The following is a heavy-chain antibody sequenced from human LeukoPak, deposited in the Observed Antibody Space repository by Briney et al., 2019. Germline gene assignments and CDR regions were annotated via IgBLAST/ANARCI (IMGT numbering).Heavy chain of an antibody. J-gene: IGHJ6*03. CDR2: IYYSGST. CDR3: ARRCSGTSCPYYYYYYMDV. CDR1: GGSISSYY. D-gene: IGHD2-2*01. V-gene: IGHV4-59*01. Sequence: PSETLSLTCTVSGGSISSYYWSWIRQPPGKGLEWIGYIYYSGSTNYNPSLKSRVTISVDTSKNQFSLKLSSVTAADTAVYYCARRCSGTSCPYYYYYYMDVWGKGTTVTVSS.